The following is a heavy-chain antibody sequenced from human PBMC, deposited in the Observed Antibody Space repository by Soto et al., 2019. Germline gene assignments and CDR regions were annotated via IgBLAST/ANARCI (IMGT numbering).Heavy chain of an antibody. CDR2: IRSKAYGGTT. J-gene: IGHJ3*02. D-gene: IGHD5-12*01. CDR3: TRDSGYDSGAFDI. CDR1: GFTFGDYA. Sequence: GGSLRLSCTASGFTFGDYAMSWFRQAPGKGLEWVGFIRSKAYGGTTEYAASVKGRFTISRDDSKSIAYLQMNSLKTEDTAVYYCTRDSGYDSGAFDIWGQGTMVTVSS. V-gene: IGHV3-49*03.